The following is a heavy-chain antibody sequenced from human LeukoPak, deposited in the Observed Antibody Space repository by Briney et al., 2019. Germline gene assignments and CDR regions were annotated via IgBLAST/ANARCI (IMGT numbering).Heavy chain of an antibody. V-gene: IGHV1-24*01. J-gene: IGHJ4*02. Sequence: ASVKVSCRVSGKTLSDLSIHWLRQPPGKGLEWLGGSDPEDGERIYAQMFQGRVTMTEDTSIDTAYMELSSLRSEDTAVYYCVTGFTTMAVDYFDYWGQGTLVTVSP. CDR2: SDPEDGER. D-gene: IGHD5-18*01. CDR3: VTGFTTMAVDYFDY. CDR1: GKTLSDLS.